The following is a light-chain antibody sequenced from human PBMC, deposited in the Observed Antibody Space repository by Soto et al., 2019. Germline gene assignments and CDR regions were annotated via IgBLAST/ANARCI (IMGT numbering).Light chain of an antibody. Sequence: EVVLTQSPGTLSLSPGERVTLSCRASQSSINNYLAWYQQRPGQAPRLLIYGSSDRATGIPDRFSGSGSGTHFTLTISRLEPEDCAVYYCHQYGSSTPYTFGQGTKVEI. CDR3: HQYGSSTPYT. CDR1: QSSINNY. CDR2: GSS. J-gene: IGKJ2*01. V-gene: IGKV3-20*01.